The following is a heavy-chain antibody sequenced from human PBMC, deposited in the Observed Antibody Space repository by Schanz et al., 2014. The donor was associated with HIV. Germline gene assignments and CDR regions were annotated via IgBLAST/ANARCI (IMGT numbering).Heavy chain of an antibody. V-gene: IGHV3-21*04. D-gene: IGHD6-6*01. Sequence: EVQLVESGGGLVKPGGSLTVSCAASGFTFNNYGVNWVRQAPGKGLEWISSISSNTNYINYADSVKGRFTISRDNAKNTLYLQMNSLRAEDTAVYYCVGHGSSSSWGLGTLVTVSS. CDR1: GFTFNNYG. J-gene: IGHJ5*02. CDR2: ISSNTNYI. CDR3: VGHGSSSS.